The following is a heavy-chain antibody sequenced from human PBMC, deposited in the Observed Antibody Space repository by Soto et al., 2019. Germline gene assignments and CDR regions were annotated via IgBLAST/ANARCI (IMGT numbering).Heavy chain of an antibody. CDR1: GYTLTELS. D-gene: IGHD3-10*01. J-gene: IGHJ4*02. V-gene: IGHV1-24*01. CDR3: ARDFGYGSGILDY. CDR2: FDPEDGET. Sequence: AASVKVSCKVSGYTLTELSMHWVRQAPGKGLEWMGGFDPEDGETIYAQKFQGRVTITEDTSTDTAYMELSSLRSEDTAVYYCARDFGYGSGILDYWGQGTLVTVSS.